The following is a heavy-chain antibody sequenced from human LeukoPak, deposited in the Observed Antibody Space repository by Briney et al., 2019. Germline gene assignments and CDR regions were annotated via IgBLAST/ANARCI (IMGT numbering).Heavy chain of an antibody. CDR1: GFTFNNYA. Sequence: PGGSLRLSCAASGFTFNNYAMSWVCQAPGKGLEWVSAIGDNGGDTKYADSVKGRFTISRDNSRNTLYLQLSSPRVEDTAIYYCGRDWKLDYWGQGTLVTVSS. J-gene: IGHJ4*02. CDR2: IGDNGGDT. V-gene: IGHV3-23*01. CDR3: GRDWKLDY. D-gene: IGHD1-1*01.